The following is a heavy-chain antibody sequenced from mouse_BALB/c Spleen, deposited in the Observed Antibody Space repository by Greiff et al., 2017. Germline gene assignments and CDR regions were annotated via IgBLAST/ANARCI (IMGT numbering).Heavy chain of an antibody. V-gene: IGHV1-63*02. CDR3: ARSEERYGNYALVY. CDR2: IYPGGGYT. CDR1: GYTFTNYW. J-gene: IGHJ2*01. Sequence: QVQLQQSGAELVRPGTSVKISCKASGYTFTNYWLGWVKQRPGHGLEWIGDIYPGGGYTNYNGKFKGKATLTADTSSSTAYMQLSSLTSEDSAVYFCARSEERYGNYALVYWGQGTTLTVSS. D-gene: IGHD2-10*02.